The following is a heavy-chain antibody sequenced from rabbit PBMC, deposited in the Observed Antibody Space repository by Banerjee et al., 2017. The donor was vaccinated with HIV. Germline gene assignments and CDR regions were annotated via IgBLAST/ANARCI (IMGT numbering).Heavy chain of an antibody. CDR2: IYTGSGST. D-gene: IGHD4-1*01. CDR1: GFSFSTSYY. J-gene: IGHJ4*01. CDR3: ARNDYSSAWGADL. V-gene: IGHV1S40*01. Sequence: QSLEESGGDLVKPGASLTLTCIASGFSFSTSYYMCWVRQAPGKGLEWIACIYTGSGSTYYASWAKGRFTNSKTSSTTVTLQMTSLTVADTATYFCARNDYSSAWGADLWGQGTLVTVS.